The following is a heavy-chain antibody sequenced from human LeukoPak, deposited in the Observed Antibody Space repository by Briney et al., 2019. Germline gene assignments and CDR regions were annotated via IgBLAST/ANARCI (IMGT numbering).Heavy chain of an antibody. CDR3: ARDLKRGYSSGRYSWGTGSSNDY. V-gene: IGHV1-18*01. CDR2: ISGYNGNT. CDR1: GYTFTSYG. D-gene: IGHD6-19*01. Sequence: ASVKVSCKASGYTFTSYGISWVRQAPGQGLEWMGWISGYNGNTNYAQQKLQGRVTMTTDTFTSTAYMELRSLRSDDTAVYYCARDLKRGYSSGRYSWGTGSSNDYWGQGTLVTVSS. J-gene: IGHJ4*02.